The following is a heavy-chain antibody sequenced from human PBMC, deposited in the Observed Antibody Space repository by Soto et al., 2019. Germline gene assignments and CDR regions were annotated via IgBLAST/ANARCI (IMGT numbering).Heavy chain of an antibody. CDR2: IKSRADGGTT. V-gene: IGHV3-15*01. D-gene: IGHD3-10*01. CDR3: TTGSTSTKNY. CDR1: GFPFSNAW. Sequence: TGGSLRLSCAASGFPFSNAWLSWVRQAPGKGLEWVGRIKSRADGGTTDYTAPVKGRFAISRDDSKNTLYLQMNSLKTEDTAVYYCTTGSTSTKNYWGQGTLVTVSS. J-gene: IGHJ4*02.